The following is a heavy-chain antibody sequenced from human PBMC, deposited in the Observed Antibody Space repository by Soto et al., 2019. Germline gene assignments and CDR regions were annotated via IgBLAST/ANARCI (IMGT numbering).Heavy chain of an antibody. CDR1: GGTFSRYT. CDR2: IIPILDIP. D-gene: IGHD2-15*01. V-gene: IGHV1-69*02. Sequence: QVQLVQSGAEVKKPGSSVKVSCKASGGTFSRYTISCVRQAPGQGLEWMGRIIPILDIPNYAQNFQGRGRITADKSKSNAYMELSSLRSDDTAVYYCASHFTGVLVLGASPPGGDNYGWDVWGQGTTVTVSS. J-gene: IGHJ6*02. CDR3: ASHFTGVLVLGASPPGGDNYGWDV.